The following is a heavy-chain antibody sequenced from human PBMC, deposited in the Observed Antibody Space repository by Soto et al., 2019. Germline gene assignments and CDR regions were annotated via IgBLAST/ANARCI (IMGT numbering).Heavy chain of an antibody. J-gene: IGHJ2*01. CDR2: VYYSGRS. D-gene: IGHD3-22*01. CDR1: GGSINNDDFY. CDR3: ARMSYYYDKWYFDL. V-gene: IGHV4-30-4*01. Sequence: SETLSLTCSVSGGSINNDDFYWSWLRQTLGKGLQWIGYVYYSGRSDCIPSLKSRLSMSIDKSKNQFTLKLSSVTAADTAIYYCARMSYYYDKWYFDLWGRGTLVTVSS.